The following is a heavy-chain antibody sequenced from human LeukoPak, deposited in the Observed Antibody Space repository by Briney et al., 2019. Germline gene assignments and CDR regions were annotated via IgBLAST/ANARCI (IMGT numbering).Heavy chain of an antibody. CDR2: FYTIGST. J-gene: IGHJ4*02. D-gene: IGHD5-24*01. V-gene: IGHV4-61*02. CDR3: ARGRDGYNFLNRGEYYYFDY. Sequence: PSETLSLTCTVSGGSISSGTYYWSWIRQPAGKGLEWIGRFYTIGSTNYNPSLKSRVTISVDTSKNQFSLKLSSVTAADTAVYYCARGRDGYNFLNRGEYYYFDYWGQGTLVTVSS. CDR1: GGSISSGTYY.